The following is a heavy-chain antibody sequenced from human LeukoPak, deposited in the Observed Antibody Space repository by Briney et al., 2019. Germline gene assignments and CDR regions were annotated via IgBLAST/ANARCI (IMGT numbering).Heavy chain of an antibody. CDR3: ARVQQGGYFDN. J-gene: IGHJ4*02. V-gene: IGHV3-30*04. D-gene: IGHD3-16*01. CDR2: ISYDGSDK. CDR1: GFTFSNYA. Sequence: GRSLRLSCAASGFTFSNYAMHWVRQAPGKGLEWVAIISYDGSDKYYADSVKGRFTISRDNAKKSLYLQMNSLRVEDTAVYYCARVQQGGYFDNWVQGTLVTVSS.